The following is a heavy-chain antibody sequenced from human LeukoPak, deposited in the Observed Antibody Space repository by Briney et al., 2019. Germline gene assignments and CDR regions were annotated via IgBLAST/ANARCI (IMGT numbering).Heavy chain of an antibody. V-gene: IGHV3-23*01. CDR3: ARRYGPVPGNYYYMDV. D-gene: IGHD2-2*01. CDR2: ISGSGGST. Sequence: GGSLRLSCAASGFTFSSYAMSWVRQAPGKGLEWVSAISGSGGSTYYADSVKGRFTISRDNAKNSLFLQMNSLRAEDTALYYCARRYGPVPGNYYYMDVWGKGTMVTVSS. CDR1: GFTFSSYA. J-gene: IGHJ6*03.